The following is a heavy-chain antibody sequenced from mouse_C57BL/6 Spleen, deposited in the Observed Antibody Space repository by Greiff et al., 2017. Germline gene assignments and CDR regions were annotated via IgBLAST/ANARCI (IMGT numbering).Heavy chain of an antibody. J-gene: IGHJ2*01. V-gene: IGHV1-64*01. CDR3: ARSDYGYALDY. D-gene: IGHD2-2*01. Sequence: QVQLKQPGAELVKPGASVKLSCKASGYTFTSYWMHWVKQRPGQGLEWIGMIHPNSGSTNYNEKFKSKATLTVDKSSSTAYMQLSSLTSEDSAVYYCARSDYGYALDYWGQGTTLTVSS. CDR1: GYTFTSYW. CDR2: IHPNSGST.